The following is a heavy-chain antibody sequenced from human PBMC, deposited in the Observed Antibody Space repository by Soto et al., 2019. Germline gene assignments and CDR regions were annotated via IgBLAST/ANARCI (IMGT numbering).Heavy chain of an antibody. CDR1: GGSFSGYY. D-gene: IGHD6-13*01. J-gene: IGHJ4*02. V-gene: IGHV4-34*09. Sequence: SETLSLTCAVYGGSFSGYYWSWIRQPPGKGLEWIGEIYHSGSTNYNPSLKSRVTISVDTSKNQFSLKLSSVTAADTAVYYCARAAAGNFDYWGQGTLVTVSS. CDR3: ARAAAGNFDY. CDR2: IYHSGST.